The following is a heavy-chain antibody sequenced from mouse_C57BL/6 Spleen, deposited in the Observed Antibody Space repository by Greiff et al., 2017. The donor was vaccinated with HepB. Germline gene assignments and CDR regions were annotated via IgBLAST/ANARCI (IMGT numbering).Heavy chain of an antibody. CDR2: IYPRDGST. CDR1: GYTFTSYD. V-gene: IGHV1-85*01. D-gene: IGHD2-4*01. J-gene: IGHJ2*01. Sequence: QVQLQQSGPELVKPGASVKLSCKASGYTFTSYDINWVKQRPGQGLEWIGWIYPRDGSTKYNEKFKGKATLTVDTSSSTAYMELHSLTSEDSAVYFCARDGAPMITTKTPYYFDYWGQGTTLTVSS. CDR3: ARDGAPMITTKTPYYFDY.